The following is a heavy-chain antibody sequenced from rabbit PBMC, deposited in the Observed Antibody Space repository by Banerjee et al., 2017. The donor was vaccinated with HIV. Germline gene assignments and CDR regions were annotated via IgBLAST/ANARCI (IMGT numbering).Heavy chain of an antibody. Sequence: QSLEESGGDLVKPGGTLTLTCKASGIDFSSYYYMCWVRQAPGKGLELIACIYAGSSGSTYYASWAKGRFTISKTSSTTVTLQMTSLTAADTATYFCARRDTGDGGSYKLWGPGTLVTVS. V-gene: IGHV1S40*01. CDR1: GIDFSSYYY. CDR3: ARRDTGDGGSYKL. D-gene: IGHD1-1*01. J-gene: IGHJ4*01. CDR2: IYAGSSGST.